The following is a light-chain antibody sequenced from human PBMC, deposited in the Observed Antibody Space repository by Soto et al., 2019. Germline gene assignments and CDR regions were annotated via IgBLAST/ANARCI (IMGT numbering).Light chain of an antibody. CDR2: SNN. Sequence: QSVLTQPPSASGTPGQRVTISCSGSSTNIGSNAVNWYQALPGTAPKLLIYSNNQRPSGVPVRFSGSKSGTPASLAISGLQSEDEADYYCAAWDDSLNGHYVFGTGTKVTVL. J-gene: IGLJ1*01. CDR1: STNIGSNA. CDR3: AAWDDSLNGHYV. V-gene: IGLV1-44*01.